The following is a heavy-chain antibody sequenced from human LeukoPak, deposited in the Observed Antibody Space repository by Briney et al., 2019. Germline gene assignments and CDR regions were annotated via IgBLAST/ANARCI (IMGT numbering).Heavy chain of an antibody. D-gene: IGHD3-9*01. CDR1: GFTFSSYA. CDR3: AKDMRFDWTPYYFDY. CDR2: ISGSGGST. V-gene: IGHV3-23*01. J-gene: IGHJ4*02. Sequence: GGSLRLSCAASGFTFSSYAMSWVRQAPGKGLEWVSAISGSGGSTYYADSVKGRFTISRDYSKNTLYLQMNSLRAEDTAVYYCAKDMRFDWTPYYFDYWGQGTLVTVSS.